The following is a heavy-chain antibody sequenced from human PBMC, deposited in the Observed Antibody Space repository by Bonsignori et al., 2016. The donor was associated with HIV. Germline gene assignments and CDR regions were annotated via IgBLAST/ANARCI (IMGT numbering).Heavy chain of an antibody. Sequence: WIRQPPGKGLEWVSGISWNSGSIGYADSVKGRFTISRDNAKNSLYLQMNSLRAEDTALYYCAKDKQYYYDSSGYPRSGGNAFDIWGQGTMVTVSS. CDR3: AKDKQYYYDSSGYPRSGGNAFDI. V-gene: IGHV3-9*01. CDR2: ISWNSGSI. J-gene: IGHJ3*02. D-gene: IGHD3-22*01.